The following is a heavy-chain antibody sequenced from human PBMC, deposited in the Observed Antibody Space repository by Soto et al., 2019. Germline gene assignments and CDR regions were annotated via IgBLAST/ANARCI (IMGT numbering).Heavy chain of an antibody. CDR3: GRILPPATFDY. D-gene: IGHD2-21*02. V-gene: IGHV1-46*03. Sequence: GASVKVSCKASGYTFTSYYVHWIRQAPGQGLEWMGIINASGGRTTYAPKFQGRVTMTRDTSTSTVYMELSSLTSEDTATYFCGRILPPATFDYRGQGTPVTVSS. CDR2: INASGGRT. CDR1: GYTFTSYY. J-gene: IGHJ4*02.